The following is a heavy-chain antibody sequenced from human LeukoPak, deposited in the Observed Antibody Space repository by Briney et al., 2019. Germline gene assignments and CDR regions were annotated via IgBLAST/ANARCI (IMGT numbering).Heavy chain of an antibody. CDR1: GGSSSGYY. CDR2: INHSGST. D-gene: IGHD6-19*01. Sequence: NPSETLSLTCAVYGGSSSGYYWSWIRQPPGKGLEWIGEINHSGSTNYNPSLKSRVTISVDTSKNQFSLKLSSVTAADTAVYYCARGLAFSSGWTGPWFDPWGQGTLVTVSS. CDR3: ARGLAFSSGWTGPWFDP. J-gene: IGHJ5*02. V-gene: IGHV4-34*01.